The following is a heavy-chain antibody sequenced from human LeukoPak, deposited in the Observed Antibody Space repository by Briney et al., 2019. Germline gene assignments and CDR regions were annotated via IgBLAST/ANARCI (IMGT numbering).Heavy chain of an antibody. CDR3: AKLYGSGTSTNFFDY. J-gene: IGHJ4*02. CDR2: IYYSGST. Sequence: PSETLSLTCSVSGDSISSYYWNWIRQPPGKGLEWIGYIYYSGSTSYNPSLKSRVTISVDTSKNQFSLKLSSVTAADTAVYYCAKLYGSGTSTNFFDYWGQGTLVTVSS. D-gene: IGHD3-10*01. CDR1: GDSISSYY. V-gene: IGHV4-59*01.